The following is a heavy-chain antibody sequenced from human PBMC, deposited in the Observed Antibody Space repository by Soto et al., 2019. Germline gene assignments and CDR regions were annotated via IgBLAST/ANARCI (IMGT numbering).Heavy chain of an antibody. V-gene: IGHV1-69*06. CDR3: ATTITMIVVATNYYGMDV. J-gene: IGHJ6*02. CDR2: IIPIFGTA. D-gene: IGHD3-22*01. CDR1: GGTFSSYA. Sequence: ASVKVSCKASGGTFSSYAISWVRQAPGQGLEWMGGIIPIFGTANYAQKFQGRVTITADKSTSTAYMELSSLRPEDTAVYYCATTITMIVVATNYYGMDVWGQGTTVTVSS.